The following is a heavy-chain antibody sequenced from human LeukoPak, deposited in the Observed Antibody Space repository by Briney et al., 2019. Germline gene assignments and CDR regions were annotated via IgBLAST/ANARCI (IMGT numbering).Heavy chain of an antibody. D-gene: IGHD3-22*01. Sequence: GGSLRLSCAVSGFTFSSYWMHWVRQAPGKGLVWVSAISGSGGSTYYADSVKGRFTISRDNSKNTLYLQMNSLRAEDTAVYYCAKGGVVVKGYYGMDVWGQGTTVTVSS. CDR3: AKGGVVVKGYYGMDV. V-gene: IGHV3-23*01. CDR1: GFTFSSYW. J-gene: IGHJ6*02. CDR2: ISGSGGST.